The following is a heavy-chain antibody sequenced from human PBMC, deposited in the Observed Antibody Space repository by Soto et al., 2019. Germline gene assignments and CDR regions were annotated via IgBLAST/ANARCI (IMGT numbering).Heavy chain of an antibody. D-gene: IGHD1-26*01. V-gene: IGHV3-30-3*01. CDR1: GFTFSSYA. CDR3: ARGGAERSEAYYYYGMDV. J-gene: IGHJ6*02. Sequence: QVQLVESGGGVVQPGRSLRLSCAASGFTFSSYAMHWVRQAPGKGLEWVAVISYDGSNKYYADSVKGRFTISRDNSKNTLYLQMNSLRAEDTAVYYCARGGAERSEAYYYYGMDVWGQGTTVTVSS. CDR2: ISYDGSNK.